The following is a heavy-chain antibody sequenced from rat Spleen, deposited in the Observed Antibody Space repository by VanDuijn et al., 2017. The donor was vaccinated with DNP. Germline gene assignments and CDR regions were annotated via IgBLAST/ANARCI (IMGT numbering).Heavy chain of an antibody. CDR1: GFSLTSNG. CDR2: ISSGGST. Sequence: QVQLKESGPGLVQPSQTLSLTCTVSGFSLTSNGVSWVRQPPGKGLEWIAAISSGGSTYYNSALKSRLSISRDTSKSQVFLKMNSLQTEDTAIYFCTRETEGIDYWGQGVMVTVSS. CDR3: TRETEGIDY. V-gene: IGHV2S12*01. J-gene: IGHJ2*01. D-gene: IGHD1-11*01.